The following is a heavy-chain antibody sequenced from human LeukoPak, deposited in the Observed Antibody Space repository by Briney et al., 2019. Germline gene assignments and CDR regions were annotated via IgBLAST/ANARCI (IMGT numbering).Heavy chain of an antibody. CDR3: AKGDYDFWSGYYIDY. CDR2: ISGSGGST. Sequence: GGSLRLSCAASRFTFSNYAMSWVRQAPGKGLEWVSAISGSGGSTYYADSVKGRFTISRDNSKNTLYLQMNSLRAEDTAVYYCAKGDYDFWSGYYIDYWGQGTLVTVSS. J-gene: IGHJ4*02. V-gene: IGHV3-23*01. CDR1: RFTFSNYA. D-gene: IGHD3-3*01.